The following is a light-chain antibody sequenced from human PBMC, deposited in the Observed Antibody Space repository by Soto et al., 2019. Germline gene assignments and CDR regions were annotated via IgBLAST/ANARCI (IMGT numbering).Light chain of an antibody. Sequence: QSALNQPASGFGAPGQSITISCTGTSSDVGGYNYVSWYQQHPGKAPKLMIYDVSNRPSGVSNRFSGSKSGNTASLTISGLQAEDEADYYCSPYTISSSLYVLGSGTNFTVL. CDR2: DVS. CDR3: SPYTISSSLYV. CDR1: SSDVGGYNY. V-gene: IGLV2-14*01. J-gene: IGLJ1*01.